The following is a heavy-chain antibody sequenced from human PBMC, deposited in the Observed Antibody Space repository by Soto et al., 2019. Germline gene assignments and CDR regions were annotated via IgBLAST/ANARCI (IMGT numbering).Heavy chain of an antibody. V-gene: IGHV4-59*01. CDR2: IYYSGST. D-gene: IGHD6-19*01. Sequence: QVQLQESGPGLVKPSETLSLTCTDSGGSISSYYWSWIRQPPGNGLEWSGYIYYSGSTNYNPSLRSRVTISVDSSKNQFSLKLSSVTAADTAVYYWAIDNRRGSGWSFFFDYCGQGTLVTVAA. CDR3: AIDNRRGSGWSFFFDY. J-gene: IGHJ4*02. CDR1: GGSISSYY.